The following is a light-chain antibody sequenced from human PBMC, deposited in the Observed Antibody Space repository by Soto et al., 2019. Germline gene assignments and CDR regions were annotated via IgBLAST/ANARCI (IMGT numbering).Light chain of an antibody. CDR2: DST. V-gene: IGKV3-11*01. CDR3: QQRNVWPPIT. CDR1: QSIHTS. J-gene: IGKJ5*01. Sequence: VLTQSPATQSLSPGERATISCRASQSIHTSLAWYQQKSGKPPRLVIYDSTLRANGVPDRFGGSRSGTEFTLTINSLEPEDFAVYYCQQRNVWPPITFGQRTRLEIK.